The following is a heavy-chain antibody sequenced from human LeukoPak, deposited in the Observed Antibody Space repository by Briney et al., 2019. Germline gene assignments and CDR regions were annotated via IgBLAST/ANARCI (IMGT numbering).Heavy chain of an antibody. Sequence: PSETLSLTCTVSGGSISSSRYFWGWIRQPPGKGLEWIGSIYYSGGTYYNPSLKSRVTISVDTSKNQFSLKLASVTAADTAVYYCARQLSSGYGSSWYWFDPWGQGTLVTVSS. D-gene: IGHD6-13*01. CDR1: GGSISSSRYF. J-gene: IGHJ5*02. CDR2: IYYSGGT. V-gene: IGHV4-39*01. CDR3: ARQLSSGYGSSWYWFDP.